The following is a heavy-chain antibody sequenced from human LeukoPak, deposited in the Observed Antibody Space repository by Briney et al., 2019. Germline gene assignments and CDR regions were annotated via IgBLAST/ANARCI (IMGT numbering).Heavy chain of an antibody. CDR1: GGSISSYY. Sequence: SEILSLTCTVSGGSISSYYWSWIRQPPGKGLEWIGYIYYSGSTNYNPSLKGRVTISVDTSKNQFSLKLSSVTAADTAVYYCARVGPPIDPWGQGTLVTVSS. J-gene: IGHJ5*02. D-gene: IGHD3-16*01. CDR2: IYYSGST. CDR3: ARVGPPIDP. V-gene: IGHV4-59*01.